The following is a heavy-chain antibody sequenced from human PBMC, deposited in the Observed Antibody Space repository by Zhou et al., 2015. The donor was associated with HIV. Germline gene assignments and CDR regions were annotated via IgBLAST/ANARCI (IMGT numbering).Heavy chain of an antibody. J-gene: IGHJ1*01. V-gene: IGHV1-69*12. CDR2: IIPIFGTA. CDR3: ASAYYYDSSGYYKYFQH. D-gene: IGHD3-22*01. CDR1: GGTFSSYA. Sequence: QVQLVQSGAEVKKPGSSVKVSCKASGGTFSSYAISWVRQAPGQGLEWMGGIIPIFGTANYAQKFQGRVTITADESTSTAYMELSSLRSEDTAVYYCASAYYYDSSGYYKYFQHWGQGTLVTVSS.